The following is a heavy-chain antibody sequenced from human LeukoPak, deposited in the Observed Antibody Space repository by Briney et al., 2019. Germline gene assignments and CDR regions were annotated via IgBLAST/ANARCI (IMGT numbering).Heavy chain of an antibody. V-gene: IGHV2-5*02. CDR1: GFSLPTSGVG. CDR3: AHSAGYSSDYYDY. CDR2: IHWDSDK. Sequence: SGPTLVKPTQTLMLTCTFSGFSLPTSGVGVGWIRQPPGKAPEWLARIHWDSDKRYRPSLRNRLNINKDTSKDQVVLTMTNMDPVDTATYYCAHSAGYSSDYYDYWGQGILVTVSS. D-gene: IGHD6-25*01. J-gene: IGHJ4*02.